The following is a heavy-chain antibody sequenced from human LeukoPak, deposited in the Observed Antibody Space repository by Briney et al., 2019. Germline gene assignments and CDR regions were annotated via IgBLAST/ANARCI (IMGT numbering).Heavy chain of an antibody. V-gene: IGHV4-34*01. J-gene: IGHJ6*02. CDR3: ASLKGDYGNNYYYYGMDV. CDR2: INHSGST. Sequence: SETLSLTCAVYRGSFSGYSWSWIRQPPGKGLEWIGEINHSGSTNYNSSLKSRVTMSVDTSKNQFSLKLSSVTAADTAVYYCASLKGDYGNNYYYYGMDVWGQGTTVTVSS. CDR1: RGSFSGYS. D-gene: IGHD4-17*01.